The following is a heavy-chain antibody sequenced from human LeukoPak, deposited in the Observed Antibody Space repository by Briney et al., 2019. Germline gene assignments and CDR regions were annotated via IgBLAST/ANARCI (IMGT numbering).Heavy chain of an antibody. CDR3: ARDAFLSGSLSPVDY. CDR2: INPSGGST. J-gene: IGHJ4*02. CDR1: GYTFTNYF. D-gene: IGHD5-12*01. V-gene: IGHV1-46*01. Sequence: ASVKVSCKASGYTFTNYFMHWVRQAAGQGLEWMGIINPSGGSTSYAQKFQGRVTMTRDTSTSTAYMELSNLRSEDTAVYYCARDAFLSGSLSPVDYWGQGSLVTVSS.